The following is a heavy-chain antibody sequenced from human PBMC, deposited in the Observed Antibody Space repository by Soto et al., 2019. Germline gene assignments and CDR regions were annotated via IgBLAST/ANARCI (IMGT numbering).Heavy chain of an antibody. CDR2: IIPMLGMS. J-gene: IGHJ4*02. D-gene: IGHD3-10*01. Sequence: QVQLVQSGAEVKTPGSSVKGSCTASGDTFNFYTLSWVRQAPGQGREWMGRIIPMLGMSNYAQKFQGRVTMIADKSTSTAYMGLSSLRSEDTALYYCATNYGSGSAHFDNWGQGTLVTVSS. CDR3: ATNYGSGSAHFDN. CDR1: GDTFNFYT. V-gene: IGHV1-69*02.